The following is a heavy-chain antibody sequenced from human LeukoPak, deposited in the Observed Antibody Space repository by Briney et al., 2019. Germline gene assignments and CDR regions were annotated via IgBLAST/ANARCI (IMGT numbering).Heavy chain of an antibody. CDR3: AREVAYSSGWYRFFDS. D-gene: IGHD6-19*01. V-gene: IGHV4-59*12. Sequence: SETLSLTCTVSGGXISGYYWSWIRQPPGKGLEWIGYVYYSGSTNYNPSFKSRVTISVDTSKKQFSLKLSSVTAADTAVYYCAREVAYSSGWYRFFDSWGQGTLVTVSS. J-gene: IGHJ4*02. CDR1: GGXISGYY. CDR2: VYYSGST.